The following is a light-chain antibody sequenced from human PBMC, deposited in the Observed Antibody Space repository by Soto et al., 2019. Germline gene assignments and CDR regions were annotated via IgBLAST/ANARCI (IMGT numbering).Light chain of an antibody. Sequence: EVVMTHSRATQCRSRRERATRSCRASQSVGSDLAWYQQKPGQAPRLVIYDIFTRATGVPTRISGSGSGTESTLAISLLKSEDPAFHSSQQYNSWPLTFAGGTKVDIK. V-gene: IGKV3D-15*01. CDR1: QSVGSD. CDR2: DIF. CDR3: QQYNSWPLT. J-gene: IGKJ4*01.